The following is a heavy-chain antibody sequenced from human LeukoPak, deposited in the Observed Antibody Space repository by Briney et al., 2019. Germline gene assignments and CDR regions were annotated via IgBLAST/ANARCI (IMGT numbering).Heavy chain of an antibody. J-gene: IGHJ6*03. CDR3: AKADIGSVPYYYYMDV. CDR1: GFTFSSYA. V-gene: IGHV3-9*01. Sequence: GGSLRLSCAASGFTFSSYAMSWVRQAPGKGLEWVSGISWNSGSIGYADSVKGRFTISRDNAKNSLYLQMNSLRAEDTALYYCAKADIGSVPYYYYMDVWGKGTTVTISS. CDR2: ISWNSGSI. D-gene: IGHD2-15*01.